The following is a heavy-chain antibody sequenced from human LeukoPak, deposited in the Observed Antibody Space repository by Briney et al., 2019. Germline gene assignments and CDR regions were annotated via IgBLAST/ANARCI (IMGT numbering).Heavy chain of an antibody. CDR1: GGSFSDYQ. CDR3: ARRPDGADY. CDR2: INHRGST. V-gene: IGHV4-34*01. Sequence: SETLSLTCGVYGGSFSDYQWSWIRHTPGKGLEWIGEINHRGSTNYNPSLKSRVTISVDTSKRQYSLKVNSMTAADTAVYYCARRPDGADYWGQGTLVTVSS. D-gene: IGHD3-16*01. J-gene: IGHJ4*02.